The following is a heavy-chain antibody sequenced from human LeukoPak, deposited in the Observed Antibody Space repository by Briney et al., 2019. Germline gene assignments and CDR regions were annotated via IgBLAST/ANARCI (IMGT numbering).Heavy chain of an antibody. CDR1: GFTFSSYG. Sequence: GRSLRLSCAASGFTFSSYGMHWVRQAPGKGLEWVAVIWYDGSNKYYADSVKGRFTISRGNSKNTLYLQMNSLRAEDTAVYYCARGSRLWFGEFHDYWGQGTLVTVSS. CDR3: ARGSRLWFGEFHDY. CDR2: IWYDGSNK. J-gene: IGHJ4*02. D-gene: IGHD3-10*01. V-gene: IGHV3-33*01.